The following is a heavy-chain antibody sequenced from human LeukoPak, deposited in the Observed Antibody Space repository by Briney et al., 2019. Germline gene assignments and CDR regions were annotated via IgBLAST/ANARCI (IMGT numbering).Heavy chain of an antibody. CDR2: ISSSGSTI. J-gene: IGHJ4*02. D-gene: IGHD5-24*01. Sequence: GGSLRLSCAASGFTFSSYEMNWVRQAPGKGLEWVSYISSSGSTIYYADSVKGRFTISRDNAKNSLYLQMNSLRAEDTAVYYCARGDSYNVDYWGQGTLVTVSS. CDR1: GFTFSSYE. V-gene: IGHV3-48*03. CDR3: ARGDSYNVDY.